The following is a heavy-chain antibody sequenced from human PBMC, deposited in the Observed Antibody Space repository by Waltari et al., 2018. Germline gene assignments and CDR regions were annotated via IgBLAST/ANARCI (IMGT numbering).Heavy chain of an antibody. Sequence: WLARIDWDDDKYYSTSLKTRLTISKDTSKNQVVLTMTNMDPVDTATYYCARIRGSSRKEDAFDIWGQGTMVTVSS. V-gene: IGHV2-70*11. CDR2: IDWDDDK. D-gene: IGHD6-13*01. CDR3: ARIRGSSRKEDAFDI. J-gene: IGHJ3*02.